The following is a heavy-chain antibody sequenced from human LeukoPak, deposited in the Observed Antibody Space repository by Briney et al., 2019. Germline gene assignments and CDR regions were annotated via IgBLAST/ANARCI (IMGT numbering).Heavy chain of an antibody. CDR2: INHSGST. Sequence: TSEPLSLTCAVYGGSFSGYYWSWIRQPPGKGLEWIGEINHSGSTNYNPSLKSRVTISVDTSKNQFSLKLSSVTAADTAVYYCARRIAAAAHNWFDPWGQGTLVTVSS. CDR1: GGSFSGYY. V-gene: IGHV4-34*01. J-gene: IGHJ5*02. D-gene: IGHD6-13*01. CDR3: ARRIAAAAHNWFDP.